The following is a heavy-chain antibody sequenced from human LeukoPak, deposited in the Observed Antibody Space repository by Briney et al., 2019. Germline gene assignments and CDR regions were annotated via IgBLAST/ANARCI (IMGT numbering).Heavy chain of an antibody. D-gene: IGHD1-26*01. J-gene: IGHJ4*02. CDR2: IYRGGSP. Sequence: SGTLSLTCAVSGASISDTHWWSWVRQPPGKGLEWIGEIYRGGSPNYNPSLKSRVTISVDTSKNQFSLKLSSVTAADTAVYYCARVGAGIVGAFDYWGQGTLVTVSS. V-gene: IGHV4-4*02. CDR1: GASISDTHW. CDR3: ARVGAGIVGAFDY.